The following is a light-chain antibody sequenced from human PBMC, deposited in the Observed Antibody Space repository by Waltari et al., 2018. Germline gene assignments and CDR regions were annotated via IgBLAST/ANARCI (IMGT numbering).Light chain of an antibody. CDR1: QSVGRP. CDR2: AAS. J-gene: IGKJ1*01. Sequence: SCKASQSVGRPLAGYQLKPGQAPRLLIYAASTRATGIPDRFSGSGSGTDFSLTISRLEPEDFAVYFCQHYVRLPATFGQGTRVEIK. V-gene: IGKV3-20*01. CDR3: QHYVRLPAT.